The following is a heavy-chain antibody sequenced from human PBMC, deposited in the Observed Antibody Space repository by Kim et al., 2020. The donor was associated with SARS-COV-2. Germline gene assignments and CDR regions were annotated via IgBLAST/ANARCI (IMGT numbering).Heavy chain of an antibody. CDR2: IHTGGST. CDR3: ATGKRFFVD. Sequence: GGSLRLSCAASGFSVIERDVTWVRQAPGKGLEWVSGIHTGGSTSYADSVTKGTFVISRDSSTNKVYLQMNSMRHDDTALYYCATGKRFFVDSGQGTQVT. V-gene: IGHV3-66*01. J-gene: IGHJ4*02. CDR1: GFSVIERD.